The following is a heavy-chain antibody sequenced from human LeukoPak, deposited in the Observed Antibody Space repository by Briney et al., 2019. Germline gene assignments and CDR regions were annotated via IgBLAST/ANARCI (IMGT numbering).Heavy chain of an antibody. CDR3: ARGAAGGYCTSINCGHAFDI. V-gene: IGHV3-21*01. CDR2: ISSSSSYI. D-gene: IGHD2-2*01. J-gene: IGHJ3*02. CDR1: GFTFSYFT. Sequence: GGSLRLSCAASGFTFSYFTINWVRQAPGKGLEGVSSISSSSSYIYNADSVKGRFTISRDKAKNSLFPPMNSLRAEDTAVYYCARGAAGGYCTSINCGHAFDIWGQGTMVTVSS.